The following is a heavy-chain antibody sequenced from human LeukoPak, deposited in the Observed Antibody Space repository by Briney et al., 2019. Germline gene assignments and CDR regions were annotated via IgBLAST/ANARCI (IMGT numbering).Heavy chain of an antibody. V-gene: IGHV3-49*04. CDR2: IRSKAYGGTT. D-gene: IGHD1-26*01. J-gene: IGHJ4*02. Sequence: GGSLRLSCTASGFTFGDYAMSWVRQAPGKGLEWVGFIRSKAYGGTTEYAASVKGRFTISRDDSKSIAYLQMNSLKTEDTAVYYCTSGVGATGRLLSSFDYWGQGTWSPSPQ. CDR3: TSGVGATGRLLSSFDY. CDR1: GFTFGDYA.